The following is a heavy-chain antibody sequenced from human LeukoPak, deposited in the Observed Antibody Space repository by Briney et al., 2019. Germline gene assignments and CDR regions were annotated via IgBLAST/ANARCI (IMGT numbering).Heavy chain of an antibody. Sequence: ASVKVSCKASGYTFNIYGINWVRQAPGHGLEWMGWISPYNGNANYSQKFQGRVTLTRDTSISTAYMELSRLRSDDTAVYYCARDRKLVLRYFDWLPIHDAFDIWGQGTMVTVSS. J-gene: IGHJ3*02. CDR3: ARDRKLVLRYFDWLPIHDAFDI. D-gene: IGHD3-9*01. CDR1: GYTFNIYG. V-gene: IGHV1-18*01. CDR2: ISPYNGNA.